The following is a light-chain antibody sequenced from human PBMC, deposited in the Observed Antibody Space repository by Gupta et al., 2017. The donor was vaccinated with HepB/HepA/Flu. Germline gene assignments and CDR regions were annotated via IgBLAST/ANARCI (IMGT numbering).Light chain of an antibody. CDR3: NSRDYTGTHVV. J-gene: IGLJ2*01. V-gene: IGLV3-19*01. CDR1: SLRSHY. CDR2: GRN. Sequence: SSELTQDPAVSVALGQTVRITCQGDSLRSHYVNWYQQKPGQAPVVVIYGRNNRPSGIPDRFSGSNSGKTASLNITGAQAEDEADYYWNSRDYTGTHVVFGGGTKVTVL.